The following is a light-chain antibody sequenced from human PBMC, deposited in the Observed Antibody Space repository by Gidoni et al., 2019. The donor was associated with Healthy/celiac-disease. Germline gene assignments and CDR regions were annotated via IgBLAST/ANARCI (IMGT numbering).Light chain of an antibody. CDR3: QQSYSTPLT. Sequence: DIQMTQSPSSLSASVGDRVTITCRASQSISSYLNWYQQKPGKAPKLLIYAASSLQSGVPSRLSSSGSGTDFTLTISSLQPEDFATYYCQQSYSTPLTFGGGTKVEIK. CDR1: QSISSY. J-gene: IGKJ4*01. CDR2: AAS. V-gene: IGKV1-39*01.